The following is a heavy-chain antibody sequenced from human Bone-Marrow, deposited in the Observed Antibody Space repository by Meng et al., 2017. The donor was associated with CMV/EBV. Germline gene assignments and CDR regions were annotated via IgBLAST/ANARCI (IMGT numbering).Heavy chain of an antibody. Sequence: GESLKISCAASGFTVSNHGMHWVRQAPGRGLDWLAFIQHDGSNKYYADSVKGRFTISRDNSKNTLYLQMNSLRAEDTAVYYCAKDHRMTNYGMDVWRQGTTVTVSS. D-gene: IGHD2-8*01. CDR1: GFTVSNHG. J-gene: IGHJ6*02. CDR3: AKDHRMTNYGMDV. V-gene: IGHV3-30*02. CDR2: IQHDGSNK.